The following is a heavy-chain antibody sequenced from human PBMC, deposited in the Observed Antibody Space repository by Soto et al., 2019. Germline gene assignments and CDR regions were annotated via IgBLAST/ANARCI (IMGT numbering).Heavy chain of an antibody. Sequence: GASVKVSCKASGYTFTSYDINWVRQATGQGLEWMGWMNPNSGNTGYAQNFQGRVTMTRNTSISAAYMELRDLTSEDTAVYFSVRGYCTTSPCSGDFQFWGQGTLVTVSS. CDR2: MNPNSGNT. D-gene: IGHD2-15*01. CDR3: VRGYCTTSPCSGDFQF. CDR1: GYTFTSYD. J-gene: IGHJ1*01. V-gene: IGHV1-8*01.